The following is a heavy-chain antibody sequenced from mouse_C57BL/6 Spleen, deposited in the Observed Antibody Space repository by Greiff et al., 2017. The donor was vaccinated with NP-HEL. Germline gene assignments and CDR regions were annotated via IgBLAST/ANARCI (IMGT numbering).Heavy chain of an antibody. Sequence: QVQLQQSGAELVRPGASVKLSCKASGYTFTDYYINWVKQRPGQGLEWIARIYPGSGNTYYNEKFKGKATLTAEKSSSTAYMQLSSLTSEDSAVYFCALLLYYAMDYWGQGTSVTVSS. V-gene: IGHV1-76*01. D-gene: IGHD1-1*01. J-gene: IGHJ4*01. CDR1: GYTFTDYY. CDR2: IYPGSGNT. CDR3: ALLLYYAMDY.